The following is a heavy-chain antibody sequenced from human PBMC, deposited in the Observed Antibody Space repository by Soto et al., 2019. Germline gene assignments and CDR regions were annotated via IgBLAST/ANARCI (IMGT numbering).Heavy chain of an antibody. CDR2: VSPDGSEA. Sequence: EMRLVESGGDLVQPGESLTLSCSASELTLYKYWMTWVRQAPGKGLEWVANVSPDGSEADYVDLVRGRFTISRDNAKNSLYLQMNSLRVDDKAVYFCARGKGWVDSWGQGTLVIVSS. CDR3: ARGKGWVDS. CDR1: ELTLYKYW. V-gene: IGHV3-7*05. J-gene: IGHJ5*01.